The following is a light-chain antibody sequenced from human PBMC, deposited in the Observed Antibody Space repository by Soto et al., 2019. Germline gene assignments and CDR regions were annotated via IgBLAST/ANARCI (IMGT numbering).Light chain of an antibody. CDR1: SSNIGAGYD. CDR2: GNS. V-gene: IGLV1-40*01. J-gene: IGLJ2*01. Sequence: QSVLTQPPSASGVPGQRVTISCTGSSSNIGAGYDVHWYQQLPGTAPKLLIYGNSNRPSGVPDRFSGSKSGTSASLAITGLQAEDEADYYCQSYDSSLSGSKVFGGGTKVTVL. CDR3: QSYDSSLSGSKV.